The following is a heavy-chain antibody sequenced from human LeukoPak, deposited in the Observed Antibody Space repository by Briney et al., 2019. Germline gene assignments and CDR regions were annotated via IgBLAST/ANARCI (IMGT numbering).Heavy chain of an antibody. D-gene: IGHD3-10*01. CDR3: AREITMVRGVIHWFDP. J-gene: IGHJ5*02. Sequence: PSETLSLTCTVSGGSISSYYWSWLRQPPGKGLDWIGYIYYSGSTNYNPSLKSRVTISVDTSKNQFSLKLSSVTAADTAVYYCAREITMVRGVIHWFDPWGQGTLVTVSS. CDR1: GGSISSYY. V-gene: IGHV4-59*01. CDR2: IYYSGST.